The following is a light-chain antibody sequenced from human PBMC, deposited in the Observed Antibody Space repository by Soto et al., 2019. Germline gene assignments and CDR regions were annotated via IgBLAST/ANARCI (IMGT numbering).Light chain of an antibody. V-gene: IGKV3-15*01. J-gene: IGKJ1*01. Sequence: EIVMTQSPATLSVSPGERATLSCRASQSVGRNLAWYQQKAGQGPRLLIYAASTRATGIPARFSGSGSGTEFTLTISSLQSEDFATYYCQQYNSYSWTFGQGTKVEIK. CDR2: AAS. CDR3: QQYNSYSWT. CDR1: QSVGRN.